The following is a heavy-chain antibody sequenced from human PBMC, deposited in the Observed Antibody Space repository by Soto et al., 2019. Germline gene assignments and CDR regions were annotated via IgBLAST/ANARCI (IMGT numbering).Heavy chain of an antibody. CDR1: GGTFSSYA. J-gene: IGHJ5*02. CDR3: ARDRYCSGGSCRPGYNWFDP. V-gene: IGHV1-69*01. Sequence: GPSVKVSCKASGGTFSSYAISWVRQAPGQGLEWMGGIIPIFGTANYAQKFQGRVTITADESTSTAYMELSSLRSEDTAVYYCARDRYCSGGSCRPGYNWFDPWGQGTLVTVSS. CDR2: IIPIFGTA. D-gene: IGHD2-15*01.